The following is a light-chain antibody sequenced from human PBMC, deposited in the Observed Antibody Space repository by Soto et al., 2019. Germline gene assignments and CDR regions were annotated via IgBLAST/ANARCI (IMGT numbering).Light chain of an antibody. V-gene: IGKV3-20*01. J-gene: IGKJ2*01. CDR1: QSVSSN. CDR3: QQFGSSLT. CDR2: GAS. Sequence: EIVMTQSPATLSVSPGERATLSCRASQSVSSNLAWYQQKPGQAPRLLIYGASSRATGIPDRFSGSGSGTDFSLTISRLEPEDFAVYYCQQFGSSLTFGQGTTLEIK.